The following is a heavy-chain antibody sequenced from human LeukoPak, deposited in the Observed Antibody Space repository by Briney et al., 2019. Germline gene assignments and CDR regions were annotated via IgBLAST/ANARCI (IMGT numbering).Heavy chain of an antibody. Sequence: GGSLRLSCAASGFTFSSYSMNWVRQAPGKGLEWVSYISSSSSTIYYADSVKGRFTISRDNAKNSLYLQMNSLRAEDTAVYYCARGPHYYDSSGYYYQPSDFDYWGQGTLVTVSS. D-gene: IGHD3-22*01. J-gene: IGHJ4*02. CDR3: ARGPHYYDSSGYYYQPSDFDY. V-gene: IGHV3-48*04. CDR2: ISSSSSTI. CDR1: GFTFSSYS.